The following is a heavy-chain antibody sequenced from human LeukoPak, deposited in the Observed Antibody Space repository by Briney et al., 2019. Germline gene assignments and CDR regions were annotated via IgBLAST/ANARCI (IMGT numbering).Heavy chain of an antibody. D-gene: IGHD3-3*01. Sequence: GGSLRLSCAASGFTFDDYAMHWVRQAPGKGLEWVSGISWNSGSIGYADSVKGRFTISRDNAKNSLYLQMNSLRAEDTALYYCAKDKGPYYDLLYCFDYWGQGTLVTVSS. J-gene: IGHJ4*02. V-gene: IGHV3-9*01. CDR2: ISWNSGSI. CDR3: AKDKGPYYDLLYCFDY. CDR1: GFTFDDYA.